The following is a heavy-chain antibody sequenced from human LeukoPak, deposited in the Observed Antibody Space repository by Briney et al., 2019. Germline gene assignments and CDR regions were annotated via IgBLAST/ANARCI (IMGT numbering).Heavy chain of an antibody. CDR3: ARGGCSCGSCYSPRRDYGMDV. D-gene: IGHD2-15*01. CDR2: IIPIFVTA. Sequence: ASVKVSCKASGGTFSSYAISWVRQAPGRGLEWMGGIIPIFVTANYAQKFQGRVTITADESTSTAYMELSSLRSEDTAVYYCARGGCSCGSCYSPRRDYGMDVWGKGTTVTVSS. CDR1: GGTFSSYA. V-gene: IGHV1-69*13. J-gene: IGHJ6*04.